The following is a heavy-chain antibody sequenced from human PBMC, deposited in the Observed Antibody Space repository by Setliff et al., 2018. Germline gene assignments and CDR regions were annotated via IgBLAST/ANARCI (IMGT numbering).Heavy chain of an antibody. D-gene: IGHD3-9*01. CDR2: INWNGGST. V-gene: IGHV3-20*04. CDR3: ARAYYGTVNGYSSYYGLDV. J-gene: IGHJ6*02. CDR1: GFTFDDYG. Sequence: PGGSLRLFCAASGFTFDDYGMSWVRQAPGKGLEWVSGINWNGGSTGYADSVKGRFTISRDNAKNSLYLQMNSLRAEDTAVYYCARAYYGTVNGYSSYYGLDVWGQGTTVTVSS.